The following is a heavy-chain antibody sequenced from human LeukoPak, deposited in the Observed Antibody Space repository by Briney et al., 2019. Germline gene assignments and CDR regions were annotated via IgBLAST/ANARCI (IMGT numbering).Heavy chain of an antibody. Sequence: PGGSLRLSCTTSGFGSKNYAMSWVRLAPGKGLEWVSIISATGVNTYYADSVKGRFTISRDNSKNTLYLQMNSLRAEDTAVYYCARQTAGYSYGAGAFDIWGQGTMVTVSS. D-gene: IGHD5-18*01. CDR2: ISATGVNT. CDR3: ARQTAGYSYGAGAFDI. CDR1: GFGSKNYA. V-gene: IGHV3-23*01. J-gene: IGHJ3*02.